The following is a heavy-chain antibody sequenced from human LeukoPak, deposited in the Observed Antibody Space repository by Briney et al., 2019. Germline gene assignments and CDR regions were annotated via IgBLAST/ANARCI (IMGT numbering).Heavy chain of an antibody. CDR2: IYTSGST. CDR1: GGSISSYY. Sequence: SETLSLTCTVSGGSISSYYWSWIRQPPGKGLEWIGYIYTSGSTNYNPSLKSRVTISVDTSKNQFSLNLTSVTAADTALYYCARHPSVVRGWFDPWGQGTRVTVSS. J-gene: IGHJ5*02. CDR3: ARHPSVVRGWFDP. D-gene: IGHD2-15*01. V-gene: IGHV4-4*09.